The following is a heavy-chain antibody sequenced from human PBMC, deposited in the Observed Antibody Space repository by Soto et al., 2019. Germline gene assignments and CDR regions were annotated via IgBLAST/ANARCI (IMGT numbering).Heavy chain of an antibody. V-gene: IGHV4-30-4*01. CDR1: GDSISNSDCY. CDR3: ARGGPSYYAFDV. CDR2: IDYSGST. J-gene: IGHJ6*02. Sequence: QVQLQESGPGLVKPSQTLSLTSTVSGDSISNSDCYWNWIRQSPGKALEWIASIDYSGSTYYNPSLKSQVVISADTSKNLLSLKLRSVTAADTALYFCARGGPSYYAFDVWGQGTTVTVSS.